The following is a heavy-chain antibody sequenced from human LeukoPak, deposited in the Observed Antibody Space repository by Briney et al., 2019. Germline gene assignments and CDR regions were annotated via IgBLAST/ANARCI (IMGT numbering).Heavy chain of an antibody. J-gene: IGHJ4*02. CDR1: GFTFSSYG. D-gene: IGHD3-9*01. CDR2: ISGSGGST. V-gene: IGHV3-23*01. Sequence: GGSLRLSCAASGFTFSSYGMHWVRQAPGKGLEWVSAISGSGGSTYYADSVKGRFTISRDNSKNTLYLQMNSLRAEDTAVYYCAKDSRKYYDILTGYYSLGGYYFDYWGQGTLVTVSS. CDR3: AKDSRKYYDILTGYYSLGGYYFDY.